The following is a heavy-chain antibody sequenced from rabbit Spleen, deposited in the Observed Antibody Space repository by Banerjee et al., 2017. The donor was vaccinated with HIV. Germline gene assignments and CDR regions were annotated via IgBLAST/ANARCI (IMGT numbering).Heavy chain of an antibody. D-gene: IGHD3-1*01. Sequence: QEQLEESGGGLVKPEGSLTLTCKASGFPFSNKAVMCWVRQAPGKGLEWIGYIDPVFGSTYYASWVNGRFTISSHNAQNTLYLQLNSLTAADTATYFCVRDPWHFKLWGPGTLVTVS. CDR1: GFPFSNKA. CDR2: IDPVFGST. J-gene: IGHJ4*01. V-gene: IGHV1S47*01. CDR3: VRDPWHFKL.